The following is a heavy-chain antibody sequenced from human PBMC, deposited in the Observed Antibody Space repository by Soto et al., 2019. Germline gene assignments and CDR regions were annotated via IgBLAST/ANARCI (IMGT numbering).Heavy chain of an antibody. V-gene: IGHV1-18*04. CDR3: ARDGYLPLGCSSNSCYTGEDYYYGMDV. J-gene: IGHJ6*02. Sequence: ASVKVSCKASGYTFTSYGISWVRQAPGQGLEWMGWISAYNGNTNYAQKLQGRVTMTTDTSTSTAYMELRSLRSDDTAVYYCARDGYLPLGCSSNSCYTGEDYYYGMDVWGQGTTVTVSS. CDR2: ISAYNGNT. CDR1: GYTFTSYG. D-gene: IGHD2-2*02.